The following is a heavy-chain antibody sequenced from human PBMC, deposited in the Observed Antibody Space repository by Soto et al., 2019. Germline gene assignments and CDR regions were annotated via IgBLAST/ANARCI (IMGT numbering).Heavy chain of an antibody. J-gene: IGHJ4*02. CDR2: INPNSGGT. CDR1: GYTFTGYY. V-gene: IGHV1-2*04. Sequence: ASVKVSCKASGYTFTGYYMHWVRQAPGQGLEWMGWINPNSGGTNYAQKFQGWVTMTRDTSISTAYMELSRLRSDDTAVYYCARSYGSGSYTHTYFEFWGQGTLVTVSS. CDR3: ARSYGSGSYTHTYFEF. D-gene: IGHD3-10*01.